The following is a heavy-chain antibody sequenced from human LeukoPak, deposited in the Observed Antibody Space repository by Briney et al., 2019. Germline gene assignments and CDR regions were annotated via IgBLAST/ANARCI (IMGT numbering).Heavy chain of an antibody. Sequence: SETLSLTCTVSGGSISSGSYYWSWIRQPAGKGLEWIGRIYTSGSTNYNPSLKSRVTISVDTSKNQFSLKLSSVTAADTAVYYCARAAYYYGSGSGVGYYYYYMDVWGKGTTVTVSS. CDR2: IYTSGST. CDR1: GGSISSGSYY. J-gene: IGHJ6*03. CDR3: ARAAYYYGSGSGVGYYYYYMDV. V-gene: IGHV4-61*02. D-gene: IGHD3-10*01.